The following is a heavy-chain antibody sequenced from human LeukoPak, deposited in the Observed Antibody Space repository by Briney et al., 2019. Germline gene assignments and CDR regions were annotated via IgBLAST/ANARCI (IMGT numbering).Heavy chain of an antibody. J-gene: IGHJ4*02. V-gene: IGHV1-18*01. CDR1: GYTFTSYG. Sequence: ASVKVSCKASGYTFTSYGISWVRQAPGQGLEWMGWISAYDGNTNYAQKLQGRVTITTDTSTSTAYMELRSLRSDDTAVYYCASLFNYYDSSGPGDYWGQGTLVTVSS. D-gene: IGHD3-22*01. CDR3: ASLFNYYDSSGPGDY. CDR2: ISAYDGNT.